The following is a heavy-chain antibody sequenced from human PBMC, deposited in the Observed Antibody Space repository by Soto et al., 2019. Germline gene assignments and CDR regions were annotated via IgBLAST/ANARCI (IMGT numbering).Heavy chain of an antibody. D-gene: IGHD2-2*01. CDR1: GGSISSYY. CDR3: ARLGGYCSSSSCYGYYGMDV. Sequence: SESLSLTCTVSGGSISSYYWSWIRQPPGKGLEWIGYIYYSGSTYYNPSIKSRVTISVDTSKNQFSLKVTSVTVADTAVYYCARLGGYCSSSSCYGYYGMDVWGQGTTVTVSS. V-gene: IGHV4-59*08. J-gene: IGHJ6*02. CDR2: IYYSGST.